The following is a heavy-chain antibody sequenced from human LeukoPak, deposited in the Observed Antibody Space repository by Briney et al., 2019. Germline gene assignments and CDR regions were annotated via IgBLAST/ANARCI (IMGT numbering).Heavy chain of an antibody. D-gene: IGHD3-10*01. J-gene: IGHJ4*02. CDR2: IYYSGST. CDR3: ARDRAPTYYYGSGSF. CDR1: GGSISSSSYY. V-gene: IGHV4-39*07. Sequence: SETLSLTCTVSGGSISSSSYYWGWIRQPPGKGLEWIGSIYYSGSTYYNPSLKSRVTISVDTSKNQFSLKLSSVTAADTAVYYCARDRAPTYYYGSGSFWGQGTLVTVSS.